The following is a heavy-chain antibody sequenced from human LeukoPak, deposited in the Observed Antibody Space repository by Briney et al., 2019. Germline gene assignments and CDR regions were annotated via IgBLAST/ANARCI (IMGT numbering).Heavy chain of an antibody. CDR3: AREYLLFHYFDY. Sequence: GGSLRLSCAASGFTFSTYAMNWVRQAPGKGLEWVSTINHNGGNTYYADSVKGRFTISRDNSKNTLYLQMNSLRAEDTAVYYCAREYLLFHYFDYWGQGTLVTVSS. CDR1: GFTFSTYA. V-gene: IGHV3-23*01. CDR2: INHNGGNT. J-gene: IGHJ4*02. D-gene: IGHD1-26*01.